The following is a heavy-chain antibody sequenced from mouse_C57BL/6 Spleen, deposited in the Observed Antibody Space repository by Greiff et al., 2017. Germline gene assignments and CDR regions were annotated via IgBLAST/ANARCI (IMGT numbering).Heavy chain of an antibody. Sequence: EVMLVESGGGLVKPGGSLKLSCAASGFTFSAYGMHWVRQAPEKGLEWVAYISSGSSTIYYADSVKGRFTISRDNAKNTLFLQMTSLRSEDTAMYYCARGLRRFDYWGQGTTLTVSS. J-gene: IGHJ2*01. D-gene: IGHD2-2*01. CDR1: GFTFSAYG. CDR3: ARGLRRFDY. V-gene: IGHV5-17*01. CDR2: ISSGSSTI.